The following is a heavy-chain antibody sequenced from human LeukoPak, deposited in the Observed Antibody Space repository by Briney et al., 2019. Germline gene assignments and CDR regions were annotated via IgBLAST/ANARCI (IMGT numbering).Heavy chain of an antibody. V-gene: IGHV3-48*04. Sequence: GGSLRLSCAASGSTFSSYSMNWVRQAPRKGLEWVSYISSSSSTIYYADSVKGRFTISRNNANTSLYLQMNSLRAEDTAVYYCARDLHSSGGWGQGTLVTVSS. J-gene: IGHJ4*02. CDR2: ISSSSSTI. D-gene: IGHD3-22*01. CDR1: GSTFSSYS. CDR3: ARDLHSSGG.